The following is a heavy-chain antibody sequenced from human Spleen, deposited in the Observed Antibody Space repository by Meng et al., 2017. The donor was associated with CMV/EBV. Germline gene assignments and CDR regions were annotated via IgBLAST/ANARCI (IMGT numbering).Heavy chain of an antibody. J-gene: IGHJ6*04. CDR1: GFTFRSYW. CDR3: ARSMLEVNRYYYGMDV. D-gene: IGHD1-1*01. V-gene: IGHV3-7*01. Sequence: GGSLRLSCAVSGFTFRSYWMSWSRQAPGKGLEWVANIKQDVSERYYVGSVKGRFTITRDNAKNSLFLQMNSLRAEDTAVYYCARSMLEVNRYYYGMDVWGEGTPVTVSS. CDR2: IKQDVSER.